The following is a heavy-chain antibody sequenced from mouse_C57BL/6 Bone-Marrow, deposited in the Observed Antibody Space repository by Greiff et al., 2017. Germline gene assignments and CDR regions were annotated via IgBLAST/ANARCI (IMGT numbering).Heavy chain of an antibody. CDR1: GYTFTSYW. Sequence: QVQLQQPGAELVKPGASVKVSCKASGYTFTSYWMHWVKQRPGQGLEWIGRIHPSDSDTNYNQKFKGKATLTVDKSSRPAYMQLSSLTSEDSAVYYCAIPITTVVGDYCDYWGQGTTLTVSS. J-gene: IGHJ2*01. D-gene: IGHD1-1*01. CDR2: IHPSDSDT. CDR3: AIPITTVVGDYCDY. V-gene: IGHV1-74*01.